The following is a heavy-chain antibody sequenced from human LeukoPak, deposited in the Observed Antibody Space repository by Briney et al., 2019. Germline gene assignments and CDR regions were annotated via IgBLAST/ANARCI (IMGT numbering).Heavy chain of an antibody. CDR2: ISSSSSYI. CDR3: ARDPRGPYYYDSSGYSHNWFDP. CDR1: GFTFSSYS. V-gene: IGHV3-21*01. J-gene: IGHJ5*02. Sequence: GGSLRLSCAASGFTFSSYSMNWVRQAPGKGLEWVSSISSSSSYIYYADSVKGGFTNSRDNAKNSLYLQMNSLRAEDTAVYYCARDPRGPYYYDSSGYSHNWFDPWGQGTLVTVSS. D-gene: IGHD3-22*01.